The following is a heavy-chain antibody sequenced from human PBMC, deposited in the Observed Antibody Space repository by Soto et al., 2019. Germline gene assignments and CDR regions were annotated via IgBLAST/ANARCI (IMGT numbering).Heavy chain of an antibody. Sequence: GASVKVSCKASGYTFQTYDIVWVRQATGQGLEWMGWVTPKSGGTVYAQNFQGRVTMTRDTSASTAYMELSSLRSDDTALYFWAPHQYQQQLVNWGQGTLDTVSS. J-gene: IGHJ4*02. CDR3: APHQYQQQLVN. CDR2: VTPKSGGT. V-gene: IGHV1-8*02. D-gene: IGHD1-1*01. CDR1: GYTFQTYD.